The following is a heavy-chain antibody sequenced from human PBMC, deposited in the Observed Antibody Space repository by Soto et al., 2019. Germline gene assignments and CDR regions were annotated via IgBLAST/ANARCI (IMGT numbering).Heavy chain of an antibody. J-gene: IGHJ3*02. CDR3: AREVGATENAFDI. D-gene: IGHD1-26*01. CDR1: GYTFTGYY. V-gene: IGHV1-2*02. CDR2: INPNSGGT. Sequence: QVQLVQSGAEVKKPGASVKVSCKASGYTFTGYYMHWVRQAPGQGLEWMGWINPNSGGTNFAQKFRGRVTMTRDTSISTAYMELSRLRSDDTAVYYCAREVGATENAFDIWGQGTMVTVSS.